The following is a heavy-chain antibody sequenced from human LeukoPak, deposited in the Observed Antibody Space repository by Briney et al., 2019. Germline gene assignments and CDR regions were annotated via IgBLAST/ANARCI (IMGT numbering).Heavy chain of an antibody. CDR1: GGTFNSYA. Sequence: GASVKVSCKASGGTFNSYAISWVRQAPGQGLEWMGGIIPIFGTTNYARKFRGRVTLTADKSTRTAYMELSSLRSEDTAVYYCAREGVRYFDWLLYYFDYWGQGTLVTVSS. V-gene: IGHV1-69*06. CDR2: IIPIFGTT. J-gene: IGHJ4*02. CDR3: AREGVRYFDWLLYYFDY. D-gene: IGHD3-9*01.